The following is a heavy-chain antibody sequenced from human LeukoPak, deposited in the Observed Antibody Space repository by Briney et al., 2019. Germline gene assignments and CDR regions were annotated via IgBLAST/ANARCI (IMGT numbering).Heavy chain of an antibody. V-gene: IGHV3-23*01. CDR2: ISGSGGST. Sequence: GGSLRLSCAASGFTFSSYAMSWVCQAPGKGLEWVLAISGSGGSTYYADSVKGRFTISRDNSKNTLYLQMNSLRAEDTAVYYCAKDYESGDIVVVVAAFDYFDYWGQGTLVTVSS. D-gene: IGHD2-15*01. CDR1: GFTFSSYA. CDR3: AKDYESGDIVVVVAAFDYFDY. J-gene: IGHJ4*02.